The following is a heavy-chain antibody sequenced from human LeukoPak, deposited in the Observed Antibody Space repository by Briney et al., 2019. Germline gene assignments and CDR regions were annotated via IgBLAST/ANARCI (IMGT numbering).Heavy chain of an antibody. CDR2: IYPGDSDT. CDR1: GYSFTSYW. Sequence: GESLKISCKGSGYSFTSYWIGWVRQMPGKGLEWMGIIYPGDSDTRYSPSFQGQVTISADESISTAYLQWSSLKASDTAMYYCARNGYGDYDDYYYGMDVWGQGTTVTVSS. D-gene: IGHD4-17*01. J-gene: IGHJ6*02. V-gene: IGHV5-51*01. CDR3: ARNGYGDYDDYYYGMDV.